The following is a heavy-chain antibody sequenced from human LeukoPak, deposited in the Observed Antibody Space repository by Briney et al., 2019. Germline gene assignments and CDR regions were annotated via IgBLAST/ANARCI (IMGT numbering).Heavy chain of an antibody. CDR2: ISRSGDRT. CDR1: GFTFSSYA. D-gene: IGHD3-16*01. CDR3: AKVLRVGSLEHLQE. J-gene: IGHJ1*01. V-gene: IGHV3-23*01. Sequence: GGSPRLSCAASGFTFSSYAMTWVRQDPGRRLEWISDISRSGDRTLYADSVKGRFTIARDNSKNTLYLQMNSMSSGDAALYCCAKVLRVGSLEHLQEWGQGTLVTVSS.